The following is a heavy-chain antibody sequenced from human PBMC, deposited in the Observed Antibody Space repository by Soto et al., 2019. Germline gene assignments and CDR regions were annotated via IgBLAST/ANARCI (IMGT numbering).Heavy chain of an antibody. CDR1: GGAFSSHA. D-gene: IGHD3-22*01. CDR3: AREWPTYYYDGSGYYRGYFDL. J-gene: IGHJ2*01. CDR2: TTPIFGTP. Sequence: QVQLEQSGAEVKRPGSSVRVSCKGSGGAFSSHAVSWVRQAPGQGVEWMGGTTPIFGTPKYAQKFQGRVTIIADESTSRVYMERSSLRSEDTAIYYCAREWPTYYYDGSGYYRGYFDLWGRGTLVTVSS. V-gene: IGHV1-69*01.